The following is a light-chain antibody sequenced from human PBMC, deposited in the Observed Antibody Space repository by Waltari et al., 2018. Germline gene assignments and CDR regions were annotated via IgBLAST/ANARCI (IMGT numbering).Light chain of an antibody. CDR3: QQVDSYPIT. Sequence: DIQLTQSPSFLSASVGDRVTITCRASQGISSYLAWYQQKPGKAPKDLIYAASTLQSGVPTRFSGRGSGTEFTLTSSSLQPEDSATYYCQQVDSYPITFGQGTRLEIK. V-gene: IGKV1-9*01. J-gene: IGKJ5*01. CDR1: QGISSY. CDR2: AAS.